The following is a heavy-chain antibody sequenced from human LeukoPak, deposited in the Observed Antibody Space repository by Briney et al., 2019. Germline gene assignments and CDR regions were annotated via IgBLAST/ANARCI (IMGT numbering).Heavy chain of an antibody. CDR1: GYTLTELS. D-gene: IGHD2-2*01. J-gene: IGHJ6*04. V-gene: IGHV1-24*01. Sequence: GASVKVSCKVSGYTLTELSMHWVRQAPGKGLEWMGGFDPEDGETIYAQKFQGRVTMTEDTSTDTAYMELSSLRSEDTAVYYCATFQSLYCSSTSCYSTKVLDVWGKGTTVTVSS. CDR2: FDPEDGET. CDR3: ATFQSLYCSSTSCYSTKVLDV.